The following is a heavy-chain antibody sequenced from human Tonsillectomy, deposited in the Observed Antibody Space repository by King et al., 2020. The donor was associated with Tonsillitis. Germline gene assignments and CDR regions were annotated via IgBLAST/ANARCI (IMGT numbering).Heavy chain of an antibody. CDR2: IRSKLNNYAT. CDR3: TSLRYCDSNGCFDY. J-gene: IGHJ4*02. Sequence: VQLVESGGGLVQPGGSLTLSCAASGFAFSNSAIHWVRQASGRGLEWVGRIRSKLNNYATEYSASMKGRFTISRDDSKSTAFLQMSNLRTEDTAVYYCTSLRYCDSNGCFDYWGQGTLVTVSS. D-gene: IGHD3-22*01. CDR1: GFAFSNSA. V-gene: IGHV3-73*02.